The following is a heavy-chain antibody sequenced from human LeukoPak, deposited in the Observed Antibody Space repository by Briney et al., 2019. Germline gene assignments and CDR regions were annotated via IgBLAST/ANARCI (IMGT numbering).Heavy chain of an antibody. CDR2: IHFSGST. V-gene: IGHV4-61*01. D-gene: IGHD1-26*01. Sequence: SETLSLTCTVSGGSVTSDSSFWSWIRQPPGKGLEWIGSIHFSGSTNYNPSLRSRVTISVDTSKNQLSLKLSSVTAADTAVYYCARDLGGIYFDYWGQGTLVTVSS. CDR1: GGSVTSDSSF. CDR3: ARDLGGIYFDY. J-gene: IGHJ4*02.